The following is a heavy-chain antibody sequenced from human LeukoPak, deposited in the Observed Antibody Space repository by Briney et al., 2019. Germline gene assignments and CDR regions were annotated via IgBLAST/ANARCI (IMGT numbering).Heavy chain of an antibody. CDR1: GFTFSDYY. Sequence: GGSLRLSCAASGFTFSDYYMSWIRQAPGKGLEWVSYISSSCSTIYYADSVKGRFTISRDNAKNSLYLQMNSLRAEDTAVYYCARVQWELLFSFDYWGQGTLVTVSS. D-gene: IGHD1-26*01. V-gene: IGHV3-11*01. J-gene: IGHJ4*02. CDR2: ISSSCSTI. CDR3: ARVQWELLFSFDY.